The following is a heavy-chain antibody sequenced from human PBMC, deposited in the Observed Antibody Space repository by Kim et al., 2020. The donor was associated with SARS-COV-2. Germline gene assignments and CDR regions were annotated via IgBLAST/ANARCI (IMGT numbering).Heavy chain of an antibody. D-gene: IGHD3-10*01. V-gene: IGHV4-34*01. J-gene: IGHJ5*02. Sequence: SETLSLTCAVYGGSFSGYYWSWIRQPPGKGLEWIGEINHSGSTNYNPSLKSRVTISVDTSKNQFSLKLSSVTAADTAVYYCARGQSQPIWFGESYQRYHNWFDPWGQGTLVTVSS. CDR3: ARGQSQPIWFGESYQRYHNWFDP. CDR1: GGSFSGYY. CDR2: INHSGST.